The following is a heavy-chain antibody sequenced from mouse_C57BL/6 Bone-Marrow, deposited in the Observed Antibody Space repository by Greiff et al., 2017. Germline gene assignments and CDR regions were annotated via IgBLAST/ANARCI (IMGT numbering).Heavy chain of an antibody. J-gene: IGHJ4*01. CDR2: INPNNGGT. CDR3: GSNDGYPHYYAMDY. CDR1: GYTFTDYY. D-gene: IGHD2-3*01. V-gene: IGHV1-26*01. Sequence: VQLQQSGPELVKPGASVKISCKASGYTFTDYYMNWVKQSHGKSLEWIGDINPNNGGTSYNQKFKGKATLTVDKSSSTAYMELRSLTSEDSAVYYCGSNDGYPHYYAMDYWGQGTSVTVSS.